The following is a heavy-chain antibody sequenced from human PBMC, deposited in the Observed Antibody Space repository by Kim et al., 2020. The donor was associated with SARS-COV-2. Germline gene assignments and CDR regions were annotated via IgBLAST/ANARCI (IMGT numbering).Heavy chain of an antibody. D-gene: IGHD3-9*01. CDR2: I. V-gene: IGHV3-13*01. J-gene: IGHJ6*02. Sequence: IYYLAPVKGRFTIYRENAKNSLYLQMNSLRVGNTAVYYCARKLTQHGMDVWGQGTTVIVSS. CDR3: ARKLTQHGMDV.